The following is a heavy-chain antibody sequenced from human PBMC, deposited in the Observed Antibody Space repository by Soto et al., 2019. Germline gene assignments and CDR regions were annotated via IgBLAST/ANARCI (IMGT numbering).Heavy chain of an antibody. CDR1: GFTFSSHV. D-gene: IGHD1-26*01. J-gene: IGHJ4*02. V-gene: IGHV3-23*01. Sequence: EVQLLESGGGLVQPGGSLRLSCAASGFTFSSHVMSWVRQAPGKGLEWVSGISTGGGSTDYADSVKGRFTISRDNSKNTLYLQMNNLRREDTGVYYCAKGFFVGATTSPFESWGQGTLVAVSS. CDR2: ISTGGGST. CDR3: AKGFFVGATTSPFES.